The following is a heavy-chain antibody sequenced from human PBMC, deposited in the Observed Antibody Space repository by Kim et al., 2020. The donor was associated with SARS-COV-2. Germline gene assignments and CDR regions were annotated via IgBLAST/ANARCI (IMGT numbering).Heavy chain of an antibody. CDR1: GYNFPDYW. J-gene: IGHJ3*01. CDR2: IDARDSYT. V-gene: IGHV5-10-1*01. D-gene: IGHD3-16*01. CDR3: ARPREGGWRKLGLVV. Sequence: GESLKISCKAYGYNFPDYWISWVRQVPGKGLEWMGRIDARDSYTTYSPSFQGHVTFSVDKSINTAFLQWSSLKASDTAIYYCARPREGGWRKLGLVVWGRGTLVTVSP.